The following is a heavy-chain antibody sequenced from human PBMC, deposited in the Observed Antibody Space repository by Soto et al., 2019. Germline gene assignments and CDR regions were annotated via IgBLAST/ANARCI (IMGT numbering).Heavy chain of an antibody. CDR2: IYPGDSDT. Sequence: PGESLKISCKGSGYSFTSYWIGWVRQMPGKGLEWMGIIYPGDSDTRYSPSFQGQVTISADKSISTAYLQWSSLKASDTAMYYCARSPFRIAAAGTVYYYGMDVWGQGTTVPVSS. V-gene: IGHV5-51*01. CDR1: GYSFTSYW. J-gene: IGHJ6*02. D-gene: IGHD6-13*01. CDR3: ARSPFRIAAAGTVYYYGMDV.